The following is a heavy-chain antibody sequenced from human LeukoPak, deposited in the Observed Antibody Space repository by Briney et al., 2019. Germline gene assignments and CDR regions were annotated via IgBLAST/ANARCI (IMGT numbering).Heavy chain of an antibody. CDR2: ISYEGSTK. Sequence: PGGSLRLSCAASGFTFSSHAMHWVRQAPGEGLEWVALISYEGSTKYYPDSVRGRFTISRDNSKNTLYLQINSLRAEDTAVYYCARATVVGGNYQGDYYNKDVWGQGTTVTVSS. CDR1: GFTFSSHA. D-gene: IGHD4-23*01. V-gene: IGHV3-30-3*01. J-gene: IGHJ6*02. CDR3: ARATVVGGNYQGDYYNKDV.